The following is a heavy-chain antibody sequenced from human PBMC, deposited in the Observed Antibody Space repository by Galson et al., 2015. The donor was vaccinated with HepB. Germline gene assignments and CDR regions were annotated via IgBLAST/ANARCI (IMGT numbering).Heavy chain of an antibody. Sequence: SLRLSCAASGFTFSSYWMHWVRQVPGKGLVWVSHISGGGTKINYVGSVEGRFTISRDNAKNTLYLQMNSLRADDTAMYYCVSGLVGGTTHWGQGTLVTVSS. CDR2: ISGGGTKI. CDR3: VSGLVGGTTH. D-gene: IGHD1-26*01. J-gene: IGHJ4*02. V-gene: IGHV3-74*01. CDR1: GFTFSSYW.